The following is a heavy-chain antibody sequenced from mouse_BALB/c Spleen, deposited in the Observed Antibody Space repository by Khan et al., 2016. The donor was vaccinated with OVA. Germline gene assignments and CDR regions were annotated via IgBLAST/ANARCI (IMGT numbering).Heavy chain of an antibody. CDR3: ASGRSVLRYPYDFDY. J-gene: IGHJ2*01. CDR1: GYSITSDYA. V-gene: IGHV3-2*02. D-gene: IGHD1-3*01. CDR2: ISFSGRT. Sequence: EVQLVESGPGLLKPSQSLSLTCTVTGYSITSDYAWNWIRKFPGNKLEWMAFISFSGRTTYNPSLRSSYLFTLTTSKNQFFLQLNFVTTEDTATYYCASGRSVLRYPYDFDYWGQGTTLTVSS.